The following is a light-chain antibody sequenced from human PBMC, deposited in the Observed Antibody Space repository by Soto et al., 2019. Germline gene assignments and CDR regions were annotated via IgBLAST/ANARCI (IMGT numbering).Light chain of an antibody. CDR3: QQYGYLVT. CDR1: QSVSSSY. V-gene: IGKV3-20*01. CDR2: GAS. J-gene: IGKJ4*01. Sequence: EIVLTQSPGTLSLSPGERATLSCRASQSVSSSYLAWHQQKPGQAPRLLIYGASSRATGIPDRFSGSGSGTDFTLTITSLEPEDFAMYYCQQYGYLVTFGGGTKVDIK.